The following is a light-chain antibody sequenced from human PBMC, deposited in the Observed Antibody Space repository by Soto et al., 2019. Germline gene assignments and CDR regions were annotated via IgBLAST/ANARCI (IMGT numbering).Light chain of an antibody. CDR1: QSVSSY. J-gene: IGKJ3*01. V-gene: IGKV3-11*01. CDR2: DAS. CDR3: QQRSNWPRT. Sequence: EVVLTQSPATLSLSPGERATLSCRASQSVSSYLAWYQQKPGQAPRLLIYDASNRATGIPARFSGSGSGTDFTLTISSLEPEDFALYYYQQRSNWPRTFGPGTKVD.